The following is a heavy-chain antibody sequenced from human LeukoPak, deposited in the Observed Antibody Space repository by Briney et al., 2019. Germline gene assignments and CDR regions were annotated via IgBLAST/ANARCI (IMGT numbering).Heavy chain of an antibody. V-gene: IGHV1-46*01. CDR1: GYTFTIYY. CDR3: ARDVREYYGSGSYYYYYGMDV. CDR2: INPSGGST. J-gene: IGHJ6*04. Sequence: ASVKLSCTASGYTFTIYYMHWGRHPPGQGHEWMGIINPSGGSTSYAQKSQGRVTMTRDASTSTVYMELSSLRSEDTAVYYCARDVREYYGSGSYYYYYGMDVWGKGTTVTVSS. D-gene: IGHD3-10*01.